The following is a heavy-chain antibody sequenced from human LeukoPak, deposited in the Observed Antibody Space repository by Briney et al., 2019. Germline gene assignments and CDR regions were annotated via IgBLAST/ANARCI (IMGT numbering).Heavy chain of an antibody. Sequence: GASVKVSRKASGYTFTGYYMHWVRQAPGQGLEWMGWINPNSGGTNYAQKFQGRVTMTRDTSISTAYMELSRLRSDDTAVYYCARDSGSYWRWFDPWGQGTLVTVSS. J-gene: IGHJ5*02. CDR1: GYTFTGYY. CDR2: INPNSGGT. V-gene: IGHV1-2*02. CDR3: ARDSGSYWRWFDP. D-gene: IGHD1-26*01.